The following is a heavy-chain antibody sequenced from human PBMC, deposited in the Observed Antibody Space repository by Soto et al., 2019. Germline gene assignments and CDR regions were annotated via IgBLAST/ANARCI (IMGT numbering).Heavy chain of an antibody. CDR1: GFSLTTRGLG. D-gene: IGHD2-21*02. Sequence: QITLTESGPPLVQPTQTLRLTCSFSGFSLTTRGLGVAWFRQPPGKALEWLAVIYWDEDKRYSPLLKTRLTVSKDTSKTQVVLSMPNLDSVATGTFYCAHTDLDFRNCFVPWAQGIHVTVSS. J-gene: IGHJ5*02. V-gene: IGHV2-5*02. CDR3: AHTDLDFRNCFVP. CDR2: IYWDEDK.